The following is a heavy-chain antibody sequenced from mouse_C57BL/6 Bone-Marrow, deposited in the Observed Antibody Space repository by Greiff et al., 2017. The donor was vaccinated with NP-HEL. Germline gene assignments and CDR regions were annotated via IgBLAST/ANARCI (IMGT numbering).Heavy chain of an antibody. Sequence: QVQLQQPGAELVKPGASVKMSCKASGYTFTSYWITWVKQRPGQGLEWIGDIYPGSGSTNYNEKFKGKATLTVDKSSSTAYMLLSSLTSEDSAVYFCAPLRGYFDYWGKGTTLTVSS. D-gene: IGHD2-4*01. CDR3: APLRGYFDY. J-gene: IGHJ2*01. V-gene: IGHV1-55*01. CDR1: GYTFTSYW. CDR2: IYPGSGST.